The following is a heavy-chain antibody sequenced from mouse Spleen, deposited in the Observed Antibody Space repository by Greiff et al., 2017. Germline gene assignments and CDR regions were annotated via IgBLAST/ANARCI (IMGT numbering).Heavy chain of an antibody. D-gene: IGHD1-1*01. J-gene: IGHJ3*01. V-gene: IGHV5-17*01. CDR1: GFTFSDYG. CDR2: ISSGSSTI. CDR3: AISPYYDGSGFAY. Sequence: EVKLVESGGGLVKPGGSLKLSCAASGFTFSDYGMHWVRQAPEKGLEWVAYISSGSSTIYYADTVKGRFTISRDNAKNTLFLQMTSLRSEDTAMYYCAISPYYDGSGFAYWGQGTLVTVSA.